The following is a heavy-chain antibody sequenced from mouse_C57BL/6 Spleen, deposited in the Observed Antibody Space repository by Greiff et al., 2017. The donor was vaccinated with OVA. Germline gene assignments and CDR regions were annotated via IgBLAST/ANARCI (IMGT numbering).Heavy chain of an antibody. CDR1: GFTFSSYA. Sequence: EVMLVESGGGLVKPGGSLKLSCAASGFTFSSYAMSWVRQTPEKRLEWVATISDGGSYTYYPDNVKGRFTISRDNAKNNLYLQMSHLKSEDTAMYYCAREGVTGTSYFDYWGQGTTLTVSS. J-gene: IGHJ2*01. V-gene: IGHV5-4*01. D-gene: IGHD4-1*01. CDR3: AREGVTGTSYFDY. CDR2: ISDGGSYT.